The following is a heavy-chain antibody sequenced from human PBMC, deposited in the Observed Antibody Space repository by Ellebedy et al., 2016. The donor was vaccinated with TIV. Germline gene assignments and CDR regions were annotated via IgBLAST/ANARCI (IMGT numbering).Heavy chain of an antibody. CDR3: ARERNYYFDL. CDR1: GFPFSSYN. D-gene: IGHD1-7*01. V-gene: IGHV3-21*04. CDR2: VNSVSTSM. J-gene: IGHJ2*01. Sequence: PGGSLRLSCAVSGFPFSSYNMNWIRQAPGKGLEWVSAVNSVSTSMFYADSVKGRFTVSRDNAKNSLYLQMNNLRAEDTAVYYCARERNYYFDLWGRGTLVTVSS.